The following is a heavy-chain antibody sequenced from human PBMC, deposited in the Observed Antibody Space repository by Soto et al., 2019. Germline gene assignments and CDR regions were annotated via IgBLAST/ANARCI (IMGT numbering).Heavy chain of an antibody. V-gene: IGHV1-69*13. D-gene: IGHD4-17*01. Sequence: GASVKVSCKASGGTFSSYAISWVRQAPGQGLEWMGGIIPIFGTANYAQKFQGRVTITADESTSTAYMELSSLRSEDTAVYYCARPRNPNYGDVYFDYWGQGTLVTVSS. J-gene: IGHJ4*02. CDR1: GGTFSSYA. CDR3: ARPRNPNYGDVYFDY. CDR2: IIPIFGTA.